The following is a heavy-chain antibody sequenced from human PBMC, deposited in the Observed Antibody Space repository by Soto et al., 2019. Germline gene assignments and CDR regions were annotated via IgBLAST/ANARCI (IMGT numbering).Heavy chain of an antibody. CDR3: ARDTSRGEYDY. V-gene: IGHV4-59*01. Sequence: TSETLSLTCTVSGASISNYYWNWIRQSPGKRLEWIGYVSNSGTSSYNPSLKSRVTISVDTSKNQLSLKLTSLTAADTAVYFCARDTSRGEYDYWGQGTLVTVSS. CDR1: GASISNYY. CDR2: VSNSGTS. J-gene: IGHJ4*02. D-gene: IGHD3-10*01.